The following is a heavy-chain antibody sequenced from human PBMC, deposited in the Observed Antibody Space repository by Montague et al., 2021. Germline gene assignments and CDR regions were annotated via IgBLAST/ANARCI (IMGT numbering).Heavy chain of an antibody. CDR2: VYKRGDT. D-gene: IGHD3-10*01. CDR3: ARDSPVVEPWVGEHRGAFDI. CDR1: GDSISSYEYY. V-gene: IGHV4-4*07. J-gene: IGHJ3*02. Sequence: SETLSLTCSVSGDSISSYEYYWTWIRQPAGRGLEWIGRVYKRGDTNTNPSLRSRLTLSVDTSKNHFSLTLTSVTAADTAVYFSARDSPVVEPWVGEHRGAFDIWGQGTTVTVSS.